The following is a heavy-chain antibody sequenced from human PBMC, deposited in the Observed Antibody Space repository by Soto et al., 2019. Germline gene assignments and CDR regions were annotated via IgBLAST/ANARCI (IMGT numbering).Heavy chain of an antibody. V-gene: IGHV1-3*01. D-gene: IGHD3-22*01. Sequence: ASVKVSCKASGYTFSTYSMHWVRQAPGHSLEWMGWINGATGQTRSSQRFQDRVTITRDTSASTAYMELSGLRSGDTAVYYCARVREYYYDSSGYYYVSYYYYGMDVWGQGTTVTVSS. CDR2: INGATGQT. CDR3: ARVREYYYDSSGYYYVSYYYYGMDV. J-gene: IGHJ6*02. CDR1: GYTFSTYS.